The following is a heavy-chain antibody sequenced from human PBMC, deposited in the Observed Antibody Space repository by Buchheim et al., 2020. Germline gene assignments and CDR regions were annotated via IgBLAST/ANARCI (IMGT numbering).Heavy chain of an antibody. CDR2: ISGSGGST. CDR1: GFTFSSYA. D-gene: IGHD3-10*01. J-gene: IGHJ4*02. CDR3: AKVPVLLWFGELLSGSGYFDY. V-gene: IGHV3-23*01. Sequence: EVQLLESGGGLVQPGGSLRLSCAASGFTFSSYAMSWVRQAPGKGLEWVSAISGSGGSTYYADSVKGRFTISRDNSKNTLYLQMNSLRAEDTAVYYCAKVPVLLWFGELLSGSGYFDYWGQGTL.